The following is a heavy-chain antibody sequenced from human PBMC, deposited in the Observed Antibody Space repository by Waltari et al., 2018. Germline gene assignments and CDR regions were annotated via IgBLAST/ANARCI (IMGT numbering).Heavy chain of an antibody. CDR2: MNPNSGNT. J-gene: IGHJ5*02. CDR1: GYTFTSYD. D-gene: IGHD3-3*01. Sequence: QVQLVQSGAEVKKPGASVKVSCKASGYTFTSYDINWVRQATGQGLEWMGWMNPNSGNTGYAQKFQGRVTITRNTSISTAYMELSSLRSEDTAVYYCARGLRDFWSGYYTAYNWFDPWGRGTLVTVSS. V-gene: IGHV1-8*03. CDR3: ARGLRDFWSGYYTAYNWFDP.